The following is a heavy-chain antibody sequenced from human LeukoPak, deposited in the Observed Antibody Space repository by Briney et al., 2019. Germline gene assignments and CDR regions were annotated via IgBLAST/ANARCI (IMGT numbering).Heavy chain of an antibody. CDR2: IYYSGST. D-gene: IGHD3-10*01. CDR3: ARESHLGGSGTFFDY. Sequence: PSETLSLTCTVSGGSISSSSYYWGWIRQPPGKGLEWIGSIYYSGSTFYNPSLKSRVTISVDTSKNQFSLKLSSVTAADTAVYYCARESHLGGSGTFFDYWGQGTLVTVSS. CDR1: GGSISSSSYY. V-gene: IGHV4-39*07. J-gene: IGHJ4*02.